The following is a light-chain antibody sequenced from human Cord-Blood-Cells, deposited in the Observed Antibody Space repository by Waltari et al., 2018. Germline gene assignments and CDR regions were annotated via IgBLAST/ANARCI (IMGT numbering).Light chain of an antibody. CDR3: QQYGSSPWT. Sequence: DIGLTQSPGTLSLSQGERATLSCRASQRVSSSYLAWYQQQPGQAPRLLIYGASSRAAGIPDRFSGGGSGTDFTLTISRLEPEDFAVYYCQQYGSSPWTFGQGTKVEIK. CDR1: QRVSSSY. V-gene: IGKV3-20*01. J-gene: IGKJ1*01. CDR2: GAS.